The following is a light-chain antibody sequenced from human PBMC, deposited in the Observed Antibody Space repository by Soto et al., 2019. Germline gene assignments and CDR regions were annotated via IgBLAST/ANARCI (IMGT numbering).Light chain of an antibody. J-gene: IGKJ4*01. CDR3: QQLNSYPLS. CDR2: AAS. Sequence: DIQLTQSPSFLSASVGDRVTITCRASQGISSYLAWYQQKPGKAPRLLIYAASTLQSWVPSRFSGSGSGTDFTLTISSLQPEDFATYYCQQLNSYPLSFGGGTKVEIK. CDR1: QGISSY. V-gene: IGKV1-9*01.